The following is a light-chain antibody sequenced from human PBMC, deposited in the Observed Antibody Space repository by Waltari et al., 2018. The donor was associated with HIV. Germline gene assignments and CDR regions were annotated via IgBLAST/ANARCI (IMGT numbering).Light chain of an antibody. V-gene: IGLV2-14*03. J-gene: IGLJ1*01. Sequence: QSALTQPASVSGSPGQSIAISCTGTSSDVGGYNFVSWYQQHPGKAPKLIIYDVNRLPSGVSERFSGSKSVNTASLTISGLQAEDEADYFCSSYTSSATPDVFGTATKVTV. CDR3: SSYTSSATPDV. CDR1: SSDVGGYNF. CDR2: DVN.